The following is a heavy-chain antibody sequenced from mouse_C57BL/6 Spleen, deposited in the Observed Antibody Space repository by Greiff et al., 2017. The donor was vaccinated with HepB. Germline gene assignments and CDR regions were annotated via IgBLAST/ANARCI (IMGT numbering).Heavy chain of an antibody. CDR2: ISSGSSTI. CDR3: ARRDTFDY. V-gene: IGHV5-17*01. J-gene: IGHJ2*01. CDR1: GFTFSDYG. Sequence: DVKLQESGGGLVKPGGSLKLSCAASGFTFSDYGMHWVRQAPEKGLEWVAYISSGSSTIYYADTVKGRFTISRDNAKNTLFLQMTSLRSEDTAMYYCARRDTFDYWGQGTTLTVSS.